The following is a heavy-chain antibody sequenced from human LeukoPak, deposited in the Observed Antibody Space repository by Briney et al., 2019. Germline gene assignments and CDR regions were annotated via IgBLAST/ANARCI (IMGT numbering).Heavy chain of an antibody. CDR2: IWYDGSNK. D-gene: IGHD3-10*01. V-gene: IGHV3-33*01. CDR1: GFTFSSYG. CDR3: ARARLVRGSTFDY. J-gene: IGHJ4*02. Sequence: GGSLRISCAASGFTFSSYGMHWVRQAPGKGLEWVAVIWYDGSNKYYADSVKGRFTISRDNSKNTLYLQMNSLRAEDTAVYYCARARLVRGSTFDYWGQGTLVTVSS.